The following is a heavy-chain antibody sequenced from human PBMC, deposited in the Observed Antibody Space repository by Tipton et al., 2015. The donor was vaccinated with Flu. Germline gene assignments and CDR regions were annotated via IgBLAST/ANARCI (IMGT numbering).Heavy chain of an antibody. D-gene: IGHD4-17*01. J-gene: IGHJ6*02. Sequence: TLSLTCTVSRDSMRSDYFWGWIRQAPGKGLEWIGNIHYSGSPHYNPSLKSRVTISIDTSKNQFSLRLSSVTAADTAVYYCARDSFTVTDYYYGMDVWGQGTTVTVSS. CDR1: RDSMRSDYF. CDR2: IHYSGSP. CDR3: ARDSFTVTDYYYGMDV. V-gene: IGHV4-38-2*02.